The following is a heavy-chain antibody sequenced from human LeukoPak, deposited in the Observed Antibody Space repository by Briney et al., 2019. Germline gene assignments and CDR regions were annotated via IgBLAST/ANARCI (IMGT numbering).Heavy chain of an antibody. CDR3: ARGYDFWSGYFDY. J-gene: IGHJ4*01. CDR2: IIPIFGTA. V-gene: IGHV1-69*05. D-gene: IGHD3-3*01. CDR1: GGTFSSYA. Sequence: SVKVSCKASGGTFSSYAVSWVRQAPGQGLEWMGGIIPIFGTANYAQKFQGRVTITTDESTSTAYMELSSLRSEDTAVYYCARGYDFWSGYFDYWGHGTLVTVSS.